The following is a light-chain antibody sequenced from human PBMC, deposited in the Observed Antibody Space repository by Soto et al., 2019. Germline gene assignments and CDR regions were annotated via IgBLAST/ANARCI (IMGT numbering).Light chain of an antibody. CDR1: QSVGRN. Sequence: EIVXTQSPVALXVSPGESAALSCRASQSVGRNFAWYQQRPGQAPRVLIYGTSTRATGVPARFSGSGSGTDFTLTISSLQSEDFAVYYCQQYNKWPYTFGQGTRLEIK. V-gene: IGKV3-15*01. J-gene: IGKJ2*01. CDR3: QQYNKWPYT. CDR2: GTS.